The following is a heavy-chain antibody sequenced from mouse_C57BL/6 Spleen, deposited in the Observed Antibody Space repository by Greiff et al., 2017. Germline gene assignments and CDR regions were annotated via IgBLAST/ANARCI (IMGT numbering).Heavy chain of an antibody. D-gene: IGHD1-1*01. V-gene: IGHV1-42*01. CDR1: GYSFTGYY. Sequence: VQLKQSGPELVKPGASVKISCKASGYSFTGYYMNWVKQSPEKSLEWIGEINPSTGGTTYNQKFKAKATLTVDKSSSTAYMQLKSLTSEDSAVYYCASSYYGSSYDFAYWGQGTLVTVSA. CDR2: INPSTGGT. CDR3: ASSYYGSSYDFAY. J-gene: IGHJ3*01.